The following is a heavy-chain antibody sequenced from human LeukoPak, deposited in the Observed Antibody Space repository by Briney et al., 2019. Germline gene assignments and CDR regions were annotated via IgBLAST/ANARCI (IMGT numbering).Heavy chain of an antibody. CDR1: GGSFSGYY. J-gene: IGHJ4*02. Sequence: PSETLSLTCAVYGGSFSGYYWSWIRQPPGKGLEWIGEINHSGSTYYNPSLKSRVTISVDTSKNQFSLKLSSVTAADTAVYYCASSPDTIFGVDYYFDYWGQGTLVTVSS. CDR3: ASSPDTIFGVDYYFDY. V-gene: IGHV4-34*01. CDR2: INHSGST. D-gene: IGHD3-3*01.